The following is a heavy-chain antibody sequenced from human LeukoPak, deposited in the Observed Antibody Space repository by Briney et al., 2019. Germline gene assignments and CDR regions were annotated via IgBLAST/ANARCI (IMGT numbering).Heavy chain of an antibody. CDR2: INHSGST. D-gene: IGHD5-12*01. CDR3: ARGGYSGYDYVLPYDY. V-gene: IGHV4-34*01. Sequence: KPSETLSLTCAVYGGSFSGYYWSWIRQPPGKGLEWIGEINHSGSTNYNPSLKSRVTISVDTSKNQFSLKLSSVTAADPAVYYCARGGYSGYDYVLPYDYWGQGTLVTVSS. J-gene: IGHJ4*02. CDR1: GGSFSGYY.